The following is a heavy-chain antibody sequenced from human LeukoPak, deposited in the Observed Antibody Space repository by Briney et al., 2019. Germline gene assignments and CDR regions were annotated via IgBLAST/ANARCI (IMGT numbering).Heavy chain of an antibody. CDR1: RFTFSSYA. Sequence: GGSLRLSCAASRFTFSSYATSWVRQAPGKGLEWVSAISGSGGSTYYADSVKGRFTISRDNSKNTLYLQMNSLRAEDTAVYYCAKGPRHSGSYYYFDYWGQGTLVTVSS. V-gene: IGHV3-23*01. CDR3: AKGPRHSGSYYYFDY. D-gene: IGHD1-26*01. J-gene: IGHJ4*02. CDR2: ISGSGGST.